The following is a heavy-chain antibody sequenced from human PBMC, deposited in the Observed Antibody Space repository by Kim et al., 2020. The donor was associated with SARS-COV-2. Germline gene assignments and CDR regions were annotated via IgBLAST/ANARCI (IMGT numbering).Heavy chain of an antibody. CDR2: ISGSSTTI. D-gene: IGHD2-15*01. CDR3: ARSLLGGGND. V-gene: IGHV3-48*02. CDR1: GFTFRSYS. J-gene: IGHJ4*02. Sequence: GGSLRLSCAASGFTFRSYSMNWVRQAPGKGLEWLSYISGSSTTIYDANAVKGRFIISRDNAKNSLYLQMNSRIDEDTAVYYCARSLLGGGNDWGPGTLVTVSS.